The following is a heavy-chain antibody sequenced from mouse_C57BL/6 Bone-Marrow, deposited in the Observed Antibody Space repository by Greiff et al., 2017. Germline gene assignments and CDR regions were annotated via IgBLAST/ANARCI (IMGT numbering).Heavy chain of an antibody. CDR2: INPKNGGT. Sequence: EVQLQQSGPELVQPGASVKMSCKASGYTFTDYNMHWVNQTHGKSLEWIGYINPKNGGTSYNQKFKGKATLTVNKSSSTAYMEVRSLTSGDSAVYYCAREGFITTVVAPLGYWGQGTTLTVSS. CDR3: AREGFITTVVAPLGY. J-gene: IGHJ2*01. D-gene: IGHD1-1*01. CDR1: GYTFTDYN. V-gene: IGHV1-22*01.